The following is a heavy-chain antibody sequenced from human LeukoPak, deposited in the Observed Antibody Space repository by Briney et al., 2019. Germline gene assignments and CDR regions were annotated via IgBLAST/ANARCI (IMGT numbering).Heavy chain of an antibody. CDR2: ISYDGSNK. Sequence: PGGSLRLSCAASGFTFSNYGMSWVRQAPGKGLEWVAVISYDGSNKYYADSVKGRFTISRDNSKNTLYLQMNSLRAEDTAVYYCARELMASLFDYWGQGTLVTVSS. V-gene: IGHV3-30*19. J-gene: IGHJ4*02. CDR3: ARELMASLFDY. CDR1: GFTFSNYG. D-gene: IGHD5-24*01.